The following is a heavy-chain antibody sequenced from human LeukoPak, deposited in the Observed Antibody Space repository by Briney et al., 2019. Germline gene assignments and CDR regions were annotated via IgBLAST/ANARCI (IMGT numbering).Heavy chain of an antibody. CDR3: ARDRVIPATAGYYYYGMDV. V-gene: IGHV3-74*01. D-gene: IGHD3-16*02. CDR1: GFTFSSYW. Sequence: GGSLRLSCAASGFTFSSYWMHWVRHAPGKGLVWVSRINSDGSSTSYADSVKGRFTISRDNAKNTLYLQMNSLRAEDTAVYYCARDRVIPATAGYYYYGMDVWGQGTTVTVSS. J-gene: IGHJ6*02. CDR2: INSDGSST.